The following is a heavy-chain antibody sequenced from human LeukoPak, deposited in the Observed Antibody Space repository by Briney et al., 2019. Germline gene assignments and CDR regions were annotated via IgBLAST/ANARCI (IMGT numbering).Heavy chain of an antibody. CDR1: GFTFRNAW. CDR3: ARDPKSLRAFDY. J-gene: IGHJ4*02. Sequence: PGGSLRLSCIASGFTFRNAWMSWVRQAPGKGLEWVSSISSSSSYIYYADSVKGRFTISRDNAKNSLYLQMNSLRAEDTAVYYCARDPKSLRAFDYWGQGTLVTVSS. CDR2: ISSSSSYI. V-gene: IGHV3-21*01.